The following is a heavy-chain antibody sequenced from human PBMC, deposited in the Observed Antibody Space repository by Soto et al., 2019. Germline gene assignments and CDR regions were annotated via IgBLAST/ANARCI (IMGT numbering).Heavy chain of an antibody. D-gene: IGHD6-6*01. V-gene: IGHV1-2*04. Sequence: QVQLVQSGAEVKKPGASVKVSCKASGYTFTGNYMHWVRQAPGQGLEWMGWINPNSGGTNSAQKFQGWVTMTRDTAISTAYMELSRLRSDDTAVYYCARRAYSSSSRPYYYYDYMDVWGKGTTVSVSS. J-gene: IGHJ6*03. CDR3: ARRAYSSSSRPYYYYDYMDV. CDR2: INPNSGGT. CDR1: GYTFTGNY.